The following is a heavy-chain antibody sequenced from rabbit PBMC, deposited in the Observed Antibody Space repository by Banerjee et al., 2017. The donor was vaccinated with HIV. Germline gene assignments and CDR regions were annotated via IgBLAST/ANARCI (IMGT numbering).Heavy chain of an antibody. V-gene: IGHV1S40*01. Sequence: QSLEESGGDLVKPEASLTLTCTASGFSFSSSHYMCWVRQAPGKGLEWIACIDDGGSGNCYCATWAKGRCAISIPPPTTVTVQMASPTAADETRCFCPRDLAGVIGWKFNLWGP. D-gene: IGHD4-1*01. CDR3: PRDLAGVIGWKFNL. J-gene: IGHJ4*01. CDR1: GFSFSSSHY. CDR2: IDDGGSGNC.